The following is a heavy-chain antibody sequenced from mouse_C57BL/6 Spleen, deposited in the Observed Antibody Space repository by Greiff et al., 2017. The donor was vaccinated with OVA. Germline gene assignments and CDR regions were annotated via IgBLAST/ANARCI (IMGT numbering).Heavy chain of an antibody. D-gene: IGHD1-1*01. Sequence: EVQLQQSGPELVKPGASVKMSCKASGYTFTDYNMHWVKQSHGKSLEWIGYINPNNGGTSYNQKFKGKATLTVNKSSSTAYMELRSLTSEDSAVYYCASDYYGSPFDYWGQGTTLTVSS. CDR1: GYTFTDYN. J-gene: IGHJ2*01. V-gene: IGHV1-22*01. CDR2: INPNNGGT. CDR3: ASDYYGSPFDY.